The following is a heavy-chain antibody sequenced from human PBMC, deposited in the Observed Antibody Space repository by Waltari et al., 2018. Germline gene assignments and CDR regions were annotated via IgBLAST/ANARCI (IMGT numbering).Heavy chain of an antibody. Sequence: QLQLQESGPGLVKPSETLSLTCTVSGGSISSSSYYWGWIRQPPGKGLEWIGSIYYSGSTYYNPSLKSRVTISVDTSKNQFSLKLSSVTAADTAVYYCARVNYYDSSGYLDYWGQGTLVTVSS. J-gene: IGHJ4*02. CDR2: IYYSGST. CDR3: ARVNYYDSSGYLDY. V-gene: IGHV4-39*07. CDR1: GGSISSSSYY. D-gene: IGHD3-22*01.